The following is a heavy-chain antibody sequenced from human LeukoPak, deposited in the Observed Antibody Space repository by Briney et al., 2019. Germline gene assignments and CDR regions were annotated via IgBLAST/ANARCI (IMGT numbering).Heavy chain of an antibody. J-gene: IGHJ4*02. Sequence: GGTLRLSCVVSEFTVSRIDMSWVRQAPGKGLECVSIIYSGDSTYYAESVKGRFTISRDNSKNTLYLQMSSLRAEDTAVYYCVKITSVTGGDCWGQGTRLTVSS. CDR3: VKITSVTGGDC. CDR2: IYSGDST. D-gene: IGHD1-14*01. CDR1: EFTVSRID. V-gene: IGHV3-66*01.